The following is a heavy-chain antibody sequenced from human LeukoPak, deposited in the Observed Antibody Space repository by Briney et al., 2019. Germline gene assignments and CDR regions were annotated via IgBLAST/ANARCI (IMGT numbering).Heavy chain of an antibody. J-gene: IGHJ4*02. CDR3: ARGPPNWGYDY. Sequence: ASVNVSCKASGYTFTSYDFNWVRQATGQRPEWMGWMSPNSGDTGYAQKFQDRVTMTRNTSISTAYMELSSLRSDDTAVYYCARGPPNWGYDYRGPGTLVTVSS. CDR1: GYTFTSYD. D-gene: IGHD7-27*01. CDR2: MSPNSGDT. V-gene: IGHV1-8*01.